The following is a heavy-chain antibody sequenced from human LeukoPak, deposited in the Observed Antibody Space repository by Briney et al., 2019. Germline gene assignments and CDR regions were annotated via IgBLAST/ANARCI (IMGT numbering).Heavy chain of an antibody. Sequence: GRSLRLSCAASGFTFDDYAMHWVRQAPGKGLEWVSGISWNSGSIGYADSVKGRFTISRGNAKNSLYLQMNSLRAEDTALYYCAKAPGYCSSTSCYPIDYWGQGTLVTVSS. D-gene: IGHD2-2*01. CDR1: GFTFDDYA. CDR3: AKAPGYCSSTSCYPIDY. CDR2: ISWNSGSI. J-gene: IGHJ4*02. V-gene: IGHV3-9*01.